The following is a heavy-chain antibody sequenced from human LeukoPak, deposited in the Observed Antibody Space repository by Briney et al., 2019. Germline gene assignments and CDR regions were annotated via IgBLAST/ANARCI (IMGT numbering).Heavy chain of an antibody. CDR2: INPSGGST. CDR3: TGEDYYDSSGYYLN. Sequence: ASVKVSCKASVGTFSSYAFSWVRQAPGQGMEWMGIINPSGGSTSYAQKFQGRVTMTRDTSTSTVYLELSSLSSEDTAVYYCTGEDYYDSSGYYLNWGQGTMCTVSS. V-gene: IGHV1-46*01. D-gene: IGHD3-22*01. J-gene: IGHJ3*01. CDR1: VGTFSSYA.